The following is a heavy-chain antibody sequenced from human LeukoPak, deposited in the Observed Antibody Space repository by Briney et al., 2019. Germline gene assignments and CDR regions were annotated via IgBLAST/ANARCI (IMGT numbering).Heavy chain of an antibody. J-gene: IGHJ4*02. CDR2: INPNSGGT. Sequence: ASVKVSCKASGYTFTGYYMHWVRQAPGQGLEWMGWINPNSGGTNYAQKFQGRVTMTRDTSISTAYMELSRLRSDDTAVYYCARGGVLRYFDWLLLIDYWGQGTLVTVSS. CDR1: GYTFTGYY. CDR3: ARGGVLRYFDWLLLIDY. V-gene: IGHV1-2*02. D-gene: IGHD3-9*01.